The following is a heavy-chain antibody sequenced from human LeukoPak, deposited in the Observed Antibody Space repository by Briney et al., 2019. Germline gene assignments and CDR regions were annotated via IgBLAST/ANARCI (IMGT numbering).Heavy chain of an antibody. CDR2: IYHSGST. CDR1: GYSISSGYY. J-gene: IGHJ5*02. V-gene: IGHV4-38-2*02. D-gene: IGHD3-10*01. CDR3: AREVYGSGSYSSSFDP. Sequence: SETLSLTCTVSGYSISSGYYWGWIRQPPGKGLEWIGSIYHSGSTYYNPSLKSRVTISVDTSKNQFSLKLSSVTAADTAVYYCAREVYGSGSYSSSFDPWGQGTLVTVSS.